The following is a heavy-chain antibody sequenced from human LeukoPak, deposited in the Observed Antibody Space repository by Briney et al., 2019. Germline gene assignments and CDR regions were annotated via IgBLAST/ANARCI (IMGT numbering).Heavy chain of an antibody. V-gene: IGHV1-2*06. Sequence: GASVKVSCKASGYTFTGYYMHWVRQAPGQGLEWMGRINPNSGGTNYAQKFQGRVTMTRDTSISTAYMELSRLRSDDTAMYYCARGIAAAGTVDGAFDIWGQGTMVTVSS. CDR2: INPNSGGT. CDR1: GYTFTGYY. J-gene: IGHJ3*02. CDR3: ARGIAAAGTVDGAFDI. D-gene: IGHD6-13*01.